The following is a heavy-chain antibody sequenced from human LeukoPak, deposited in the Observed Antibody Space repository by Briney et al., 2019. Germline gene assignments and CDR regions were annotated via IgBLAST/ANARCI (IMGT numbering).Heavy chain of an antibody. CDR1: GFSISSGYY. D-gene: IGHD1-26*01. J-gene: IGHJ4*02. V-gene: IGHV4-38-2*01. CDR2: IYHSGST. Sequence: SETLSLTCAGSGFSISSGYYWGWIRQPPGKGLEWIGSIYHSGSTYYNPSLKSRVTISVDTSKNQFSLKLSSVTAADTAVYYCARQLGAIDYWGQGTLVTVSS. CDR3: ARQLGAIDY.